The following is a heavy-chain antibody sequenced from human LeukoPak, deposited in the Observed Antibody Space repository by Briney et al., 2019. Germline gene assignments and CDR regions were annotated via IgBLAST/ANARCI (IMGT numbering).Heavy chain of an antibody. CDR1: GGSISNYH. J-gene: IGHJ4*02. CDR2: IHTSGST. D-gene: IGHD6-19*01. Sequence: PSETLSLTCTVSGGSISNYHWSWIRQPAGKGLGWIGQIHTSGSTNYNPPLKSRVTMSIDTTEDQVSLTIRSVTAADTAFYYCARREISSGWSFDYWGQGTLVTVSS. V-gene: IGHV4-4*07. CDR3: ARREISSGWSFDY.